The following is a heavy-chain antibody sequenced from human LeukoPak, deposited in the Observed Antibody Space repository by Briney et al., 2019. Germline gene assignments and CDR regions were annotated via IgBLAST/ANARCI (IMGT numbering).Heavy chain of an antibody. V-gene: IGHV4-59*01. Sequence: SETLSLTCTVSGGYISSYYWSWIRQPPGKGLEWIGYIYYSGSTNYNPSLKSRVTISVDTSKNQFSLKLSSVTAADTAVYYCARGRLDFDYWGQGTLVTVSS. CDR2: IYYSGST. J-gene: IGHJ4*02. CDR1: GGYISSYY. CDR3: ARGRLDFDY.